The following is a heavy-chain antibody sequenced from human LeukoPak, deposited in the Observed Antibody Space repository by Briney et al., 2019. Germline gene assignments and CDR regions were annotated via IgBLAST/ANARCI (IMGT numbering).Heavy chain of an antibody. CDR3: VRDWQWLVF. CDR2: ISSSDTTT. CDR1: GFTFSNYE. V-gene: IGHV3-48*03. J-gene: IGHJ4*02. D-gene: IGHD6-19*01. Sequence: GGSLRLSCVVSGFTFSNYEMICVRQAPGKGLEWVSYISSSDTTTYYEDSVKGRFTISRDNAENSLYLQMNSLRAEDTAVYYCVRDWQWLVFWGQGTLVTVSS.